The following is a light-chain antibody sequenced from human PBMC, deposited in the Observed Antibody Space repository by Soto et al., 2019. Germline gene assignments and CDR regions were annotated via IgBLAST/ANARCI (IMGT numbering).Light chain of an antibody. CDR3: QQRYSWPLT. Sequence: EIVLTQSPAAPSLSPGGRATHSCRVSQSINICLAWYQQKLGQAPRLLIYDASIRATGIPARFSGSGSGTDFTLTISSLEPEDFGVYYCQQRYSWPLTFGGGTKVDIK. V-gene: IGKV3-11*01. CDR1: QSINIC. J-gene: IGKJ4*01. CDR2: DAS.